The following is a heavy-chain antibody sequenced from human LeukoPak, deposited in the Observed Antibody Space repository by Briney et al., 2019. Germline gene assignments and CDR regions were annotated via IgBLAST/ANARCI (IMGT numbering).Heavy chain of an antibody. J-gene: IGHJ4*02. CDR2: ITGNGDST. CDR3: VKDLTSVGSGWYGGDY. D-gene: IGHD6-13*01. CDR1: GFTFSSYA. V-gene: IGHV3-64D*09. Sequence: PGGSLRLSCLAPGFTFSSYAMHWVRQAPRKGLEYVADITGNGDSTYYPDSVKGRFTISRDNSKNTLYLQMNNLRIEDTAVYYCVKDLTSVGSGWYGGDYWGQGTLVTVSS.